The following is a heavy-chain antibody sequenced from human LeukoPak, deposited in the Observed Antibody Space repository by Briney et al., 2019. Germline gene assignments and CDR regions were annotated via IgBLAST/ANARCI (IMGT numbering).Heavy chain of an antibody. Sequence: AETLSLTCDVSGGSVTSTNWWTLVRQPPGEGLEWIGVVHLDGRTNYNPSLKSRLIMSVDLPENHISLKLTSVTAADTAVYYCAIEVGFNRPLDYPGQGTLVTVSS. D-gene: IGHD1-14*01. CDR2: VHLDGRT. V-gene: IGHV4-4*02. J-gene: IGHJ4*02. CDR1: GGSVTSTNW. CDR3: AIEVGFNRPLDY.